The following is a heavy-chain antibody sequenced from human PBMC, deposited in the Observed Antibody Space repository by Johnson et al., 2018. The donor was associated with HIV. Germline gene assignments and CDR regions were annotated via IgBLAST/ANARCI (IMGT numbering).Heavy chain of an antibody. CDR1: GFIFSNYW. CDR2: IKTDGSDT. J-gene: IGHJ3*02. D-gene: IGHD3-10*01. V-gene: IGHV3-74*01. CDR3: ERGALGSFDI. Sequence: VQLVESGGDSVQPGGSLRLSCAASGFIFSNYWMHWVRQAPGKGLIWVACIKTDGSDTNYADSVKGRFTISRDNAKNTVYLQMDSLRDEGMAVYYGERGALGSFDIWGQGTMVTVSA.